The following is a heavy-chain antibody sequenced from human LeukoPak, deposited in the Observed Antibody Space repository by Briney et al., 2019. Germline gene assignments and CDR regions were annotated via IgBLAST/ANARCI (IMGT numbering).Heavy chain of an antibody. D-gene: IGHD4-17*01. CDR3: ARGTTTVTRQDWFDP. Sequence: GGSLRLSCAASGFTFSGYSMNWGRQAPGKGVEWGSYISSSSSTIYYADSVKRPFTISRDNSQNTLYLQMNSLRAEDTAVYYCARGTTTVTRQDWFDPWGQGTLVTVSS. CDR2: ISSSSSTI. CDR1: GFTFSGYS. J-gene: IGHJ5*02. V-gene: IGHV3-48*01.